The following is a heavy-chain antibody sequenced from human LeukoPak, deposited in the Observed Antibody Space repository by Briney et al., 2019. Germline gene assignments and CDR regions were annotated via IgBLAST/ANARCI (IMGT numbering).Heavy chain of an antibody. CDR3: TTDGPSGNSLDY. D-gene: IGHD4-23*01. Sequence: GGSLRLSCAASGYTFRSAWISWVRQAPGKGLEWVGRIKSKTDGGTTDYAAPVKGRFTISRDDSKNTLYLQMNSLKTEDTAVYYCTTDGPSGNSLDYWGQGTLVTVSS. J-gene: IGHJ4*02. CDR2: IKSKTDGGTT. V-gene: IGHV3-15*01. CDR1: GYTFRSAW.